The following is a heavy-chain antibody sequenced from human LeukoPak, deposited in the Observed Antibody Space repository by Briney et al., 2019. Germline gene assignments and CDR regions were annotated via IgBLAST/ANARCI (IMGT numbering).Heavy chain of an antibody. CDR2: ISGSGGST. V-gene: IGHV3-23*01. Sequence: GGSLRLSCAASGFTFSSCAMSWVRRAPGKGLEWVSLISGSGGSTYYAESVKGGFTISRDNITNTLYLQMNRVREEDTAVYCCAKALAVAGRDAFDIWGQGTMVTVSS. D-gene: IGHD6-19*01. CDR1: GFTFSSCA. CDR3: AKALAVAGRDAFDI. J-gene: IGHJ3*02.